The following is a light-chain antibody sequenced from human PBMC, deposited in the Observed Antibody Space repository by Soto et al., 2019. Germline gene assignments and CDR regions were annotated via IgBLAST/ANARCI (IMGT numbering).Light chain of an antibody. V-gene: IGLV4-60*03. J-gene: IGLJ2*01. CDR3: QTWDSNTHSP. CDR2: LESNGDY. Sequence: QSVLTQSSSASASLGSSVKLTCTLNSGHSKFIIAWHQQLPGKAPRYLMRLESNGDYIKGSGVPDRFSGYSSGADRYLTISNVQSEDEANYHCQTWDSNTHSPFGGGTKLTVL. CDR1: SGHSKFI.